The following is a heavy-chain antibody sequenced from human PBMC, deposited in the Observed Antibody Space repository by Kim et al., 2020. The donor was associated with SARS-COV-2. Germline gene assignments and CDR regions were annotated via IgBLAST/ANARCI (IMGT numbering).Heavy chain of an antibody. CDR3: ASGGYDSSGYYYGY. V-gene: IGHV3-66*02. D-gene: IGHD3-22*01. CDR1: GFTVSSNY. J-gene: IGHJ4*02. CDR2: IYSGGST. Sequence: GGSLRLSCAASGFTVSSNYMSWVRQAPGKGLEWVSVIYSGGSTYYADSVKGRFTISRDNSKNTLYLQMNSLRAEDTAVYYCASGGYDSSGYYYGYWGQGTLVTVSS.